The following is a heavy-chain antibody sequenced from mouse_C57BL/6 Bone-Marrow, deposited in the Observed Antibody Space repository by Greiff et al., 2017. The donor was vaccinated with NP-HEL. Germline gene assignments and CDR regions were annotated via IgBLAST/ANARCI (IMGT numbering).Heavy chain of an antibody. CDR2: INPSSGYT. J-gene: IGHJ2*01. CDR1: GYTFTSYW. Sequence: VQLQQSGAELAKPGASVKLSCKASGYTFTSYWMHWVKQRPGQGLEWLGYINPSSGYTKYNQKFKDKATLTADKSSSSAYMQLSSLTYEDSAVYYCAGIYYGFDYWGQGTTLTVSS. V-gene: IGHV1-7*01. CDR3: AGIYYGFDY. D-gene: IGHD2-1*01.